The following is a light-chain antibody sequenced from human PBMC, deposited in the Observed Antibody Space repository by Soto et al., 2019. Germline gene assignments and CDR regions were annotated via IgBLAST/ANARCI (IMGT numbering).Light chain of an antibody. V-gene: IGKV3-15*01. CDR2: GAS. Sequence: EIVMTQSPATLSVSPGERATLSCRASQSVGSNLAWYQQKPGQAPRLLIYGASTRATGIPARFSGSASGTEFTLTISSLEPEDFAVYYCQQRSNWPPGITFGPGTKVDIK. CDR3: QQRSNWPPGIT. CDR1: QSVGSN. J-gene: IGKJ3*01.